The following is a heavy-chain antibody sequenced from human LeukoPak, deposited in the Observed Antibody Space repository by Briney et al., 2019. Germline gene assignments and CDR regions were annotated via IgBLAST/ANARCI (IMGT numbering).Heavy chain of an antibody. CDR2: IKQDGSEK. D-gene: IGHD2-15*01. CDR1: GFTFSSYW. Sequence: PGGSLRLSCAASGFTFSSYWMSWVRQAPGKGLEWVANIKQDGSEKYYVDSVEGRFIISRDNAKNSLYLQMNSLRAEDTAVYYCASPLGYCSGGSRYSGGAFDIWGQGTMVTVSS. V-gene: IGHV3-7*01. J-gene: IGHJ3*02. CDR3: ASPLGYCSGGSRYSGGAFDI.